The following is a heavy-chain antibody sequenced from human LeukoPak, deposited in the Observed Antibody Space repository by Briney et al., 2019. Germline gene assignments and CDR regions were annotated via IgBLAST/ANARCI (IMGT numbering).Heavy chain of an antibody. CDR2: IYHSGST. CDR1: GGFISSSNW. V-gene: IGHV4-4*02. Sequence: PSETLSLTCAVSGGFISSSNWWSWARPPPGKGLEWIGEIYHSGSTNYNPSLKSRVTISVDTSKNQFSLKLSSVTAADTAVYYCARRLLHYYYYYGMDVWGQGTTVTVSS. J-gene: IGHJ6*02. CDR3: ARRLLHYYYYYGMDV.